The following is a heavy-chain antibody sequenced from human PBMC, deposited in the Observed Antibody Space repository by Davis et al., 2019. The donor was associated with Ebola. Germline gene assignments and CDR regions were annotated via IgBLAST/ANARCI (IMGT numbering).Heavy chain of an antibody. CDR1: GFTFSSYS. V-gene: IGHV3-21*04. D-gene: IGHD2-2*01. CDR3: ARDLVPAREYYYYYYGMDV. J-gene: IGHJ6*02. Sequence: GESLKISCAASGFTFSSYSMNWVRQAPGKGLEWVSSISSSSSYIYYADSVKGRFTISRDNAKNSLYLQMNSLRAEDTAVYYCARDLVPAREYYYYYYGMDVWGQGTTVTVSS. CDR2: ISSSSSYI.